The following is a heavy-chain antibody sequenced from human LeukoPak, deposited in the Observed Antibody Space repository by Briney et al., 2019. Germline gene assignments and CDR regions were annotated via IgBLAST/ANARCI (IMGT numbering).Heavy chain of an antibody. Sequence: ASVKVSCKASGFTFTSSAVQWVRQARGQRLEWIGWIVVGSGNTNYAQKFQERATITRDMSTSTAYMELSSLRSEDTAVYYCAASPDIYSTKNYYYYMDVWGKGTTVTVSS. V-gene: IGHV1-58*01. CDR3: AASPDIYSTKNYYYYMDV. J-gene: IGHJ6*03. CDR1: GFTFTSSA. D-gene: IGHD6-13*01. CDR2: IVVGSGNT.